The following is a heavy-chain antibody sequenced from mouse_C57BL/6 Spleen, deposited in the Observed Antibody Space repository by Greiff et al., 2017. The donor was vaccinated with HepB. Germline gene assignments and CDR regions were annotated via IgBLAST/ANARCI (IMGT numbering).Heavy chain of an antibody. V-gene: IGHV1-50*01. CDR1: GYTFTSYW. CDR3: ARRPIY. CDR2: IDPSDSYT. J-gene: IGHJ3*01. Sequence: VQLQQPGAELVKPGASVKLSCKASGYTFTSYWMQWVKQRPGQGLEWIGEIDPSDSYTNYNQKFKGKATLTVDTSSSTAYLQLSSLTSEDSAVYYWARRPIYWGQGTLVTVSA.